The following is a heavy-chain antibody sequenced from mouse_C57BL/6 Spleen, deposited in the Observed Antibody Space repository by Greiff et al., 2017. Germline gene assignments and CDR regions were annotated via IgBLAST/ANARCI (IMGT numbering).Heavy chain of an antibody. CDR1: GYTFTSYW. V-gene: IGHV1-59*01. CDR2: IDPSDSYT. D-gene: IGHD2-1*01. J-gene: IGHJ1*03. CDR3: ARSRYYGNYEGYFDV. Sequence: QVQLQQPGAELVRPGTSVKLSCKASGYTFTSYWMHWVKQRPGQGLEWIGVIDPSDSYTNYNQKFKGKATLTVDTSSSTAYMQLSSLTSEDAAVYYCARSRYYGNYEGYFDVWGTGTTVTVSS.